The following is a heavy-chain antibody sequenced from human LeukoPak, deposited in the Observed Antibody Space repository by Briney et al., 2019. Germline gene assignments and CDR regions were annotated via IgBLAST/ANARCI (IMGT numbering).Heavy chain of an antibody. CDR3: ARLRRVTVATYNYYYLDL. V-gene: IGHV4-59*01. CDR2: VYYTGTT. CDR1: GGSISPDY. D-gene: IGHD6-19*01. Sequence: SETLSLTCTVSGGSISPDYWGWIRQPPGKGLEWIAYVYYTGTTNFNASLKSRFSISVDTSRNQLSLRLTSVTAADTAVYYCARLRRVTVATYNYYYLDLWGRGTLVTVSS. J-gene: IGHJ2*01.